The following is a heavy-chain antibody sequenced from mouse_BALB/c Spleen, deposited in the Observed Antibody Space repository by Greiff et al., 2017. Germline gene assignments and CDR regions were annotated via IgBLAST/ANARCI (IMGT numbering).Heavy chain of an antibody. CDR1: GFTFTDYY. V-gene: IGHV7-3*02. CDR2: IRNKANGYTT. J-gene: IGHJ3*01. D-gene: IGHD1-1*01. Sequence: EVMLVESGGGLVQPGGSLRLSCATSGFTFTDYYMSWVRQPPGKALEWLGFIRNKANGYTTEYSASVKGRFTISRDNSQSILYLQMNTLRAEDSATYYCAREGTTVVERAWFAYWGQGTLVTVSA. CDR3: AREGTTVVERAWFAY.